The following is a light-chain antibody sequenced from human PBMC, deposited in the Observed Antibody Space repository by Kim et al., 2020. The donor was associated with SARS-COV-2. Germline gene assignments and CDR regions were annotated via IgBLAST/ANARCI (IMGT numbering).Light chain of an antibody. CDR3: QSYDSSNQGV. CDR2: EDN. V-gene: IGLV6-57*02. Sequence: NFMLTQPHSVSESPGKTVTISCTGSSGSIASNYVQWYQQRLGSAPTTVIYEDNQRPSGVPDRFSGSIDSSSNSASLTISGLKTEDEADYYCQSYDSSNQGVFGGGTQLTVL. CDR1: SGSIASNY. J-gene: IGLJ3*02.